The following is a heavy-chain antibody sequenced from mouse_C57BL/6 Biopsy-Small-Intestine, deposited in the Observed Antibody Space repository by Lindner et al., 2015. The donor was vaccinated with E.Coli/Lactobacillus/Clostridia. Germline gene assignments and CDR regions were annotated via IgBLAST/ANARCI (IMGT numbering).Heavy chain of an antibody. V-gene: IGHV1-5*01. CDR1: GYTFTGYW. J-gene: IGHJ3*01. CDR2: IYPGNSDP. Sequence: VQLQESGAVVARPGASVRMSCKTSGYTFTGYWIHWVKQRPGQGLEWMGAIYPGNSDPTYNQKFRDRANLTAVTSANTASMELSSLTFEDSAVYYCTYGNPNPFAYWGQGTLVTVSA. CDR3: TYGNPNPFAY. D-gene: IGHD1-1*01.